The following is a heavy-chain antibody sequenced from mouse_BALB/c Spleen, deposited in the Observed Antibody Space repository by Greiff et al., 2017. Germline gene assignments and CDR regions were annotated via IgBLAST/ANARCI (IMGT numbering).Heavy chain of an antibody. CDR2: IDPENGDT. J-gene: IGHJ4*01. D-gene: IGHD2-4*01. Sequence: EVKLQESGAELVRSGASVKLSCTASGFNIKDYYMHWVKQRPEQGLEWIGWIDPENGDTEYAPKFQGKATMTADTSSNTAYLQLSSLTSEDTAVYYCNALYDYDGYAMDYWGQGTSVTVSS. CDR1: GFNIKDYY. V-gene: IGHV14-4*02. CDR3: NALYDYDGYAMDY.